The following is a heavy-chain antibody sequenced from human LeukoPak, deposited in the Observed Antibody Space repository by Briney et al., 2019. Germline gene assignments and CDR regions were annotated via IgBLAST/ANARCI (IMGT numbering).Heavy chain of an antibody. CDR2: IKQDGSEK. D-gene: IGHD3-22*01. CDR1: GFTFSSYW. CDR3: ARKKYYYDSSGLGWFDP. Sequence: GGSLRLSCAASGFTFSSYWMSWVRQAPGKGLEWVAHIKQDGSEKYYVDSVKGRFTISRDNAKNSLYLQMNSSRAEDTAAYYCARKKYYYDSSGLGWFDPWGQGTLVTVSS. V-gene: IGHV3-7*03. J-gene: IGHJ5*02.